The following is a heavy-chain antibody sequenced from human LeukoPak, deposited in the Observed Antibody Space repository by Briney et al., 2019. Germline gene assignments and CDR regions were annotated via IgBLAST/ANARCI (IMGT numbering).Heavy chain of an antibody. J-gene: IGHJ5*02. V-gene: IGHV1-69*13. CDR2: IIPIFGTA. Sequence: SVKVSCKASGGTFISYAISWVRQAPGQGLEWMGGIIPIFGTANYAQKFQGRVTITADESTSTAYMELSSLRSEDTAVYYCARVPLGPPTANWFDPWGQGTLVTVSS. CDR1: GGTFISYA. D-gene: IGHD3-16*02. CDR3: ARVPLGPPTANWFDP.